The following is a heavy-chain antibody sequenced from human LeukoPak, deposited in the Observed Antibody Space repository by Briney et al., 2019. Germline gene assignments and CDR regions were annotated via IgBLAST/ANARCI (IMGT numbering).Heavy chain of an antibody. V-gene: IGHV4-4*02. Sequence: SKTLSLTCAVSGGSVSSSNWWSWVRQPPGKGLEWIGEASHSGSTNYNPSLESRVTISVDKSKNLFSLKLSSVTAADTAVYFCARVTATTPFDYWGQGTLVTVSS. CDR3: ARVTATTPFDY. CDR2: ASHSGST. CDR1: GGSVSSSNW. D-gene: IGHD1-1*01. J-gene: IGHJ4*02.